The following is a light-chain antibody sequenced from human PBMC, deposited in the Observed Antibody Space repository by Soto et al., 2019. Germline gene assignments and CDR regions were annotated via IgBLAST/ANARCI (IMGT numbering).Light chain of an antibody. Sequence: EIVLTQSPATLSLSPGERATLSCRASQSVSSYLAWYQQKTGQAPRLLLFAASNRASGVPARFSGSGSGTDSTLTISRIEPEDVAVYYCQQCSHWLTFGGGTKVEIK. J-gene: IGKJ4*01. CDR2: AAS. CDR3: QQCSHWLT. CDR1: QSVSSY. V-gene: IGKV3-11*01.